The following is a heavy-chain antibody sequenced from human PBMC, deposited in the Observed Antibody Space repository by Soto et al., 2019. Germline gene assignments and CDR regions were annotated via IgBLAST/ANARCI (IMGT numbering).Heavy chain of an antibody. CDR1: GGTFSSYS. D-gene: IGHD1-26*01. CDR3: ARDGGRHSGGIDY. Sequence: QVQLVQSGAEVKKPGSSVKVSCKASGGTFSSYSINWVRQAPGQGLEWMGEIIPIFGTANYAQTFQGRVTITADESTSTAYMELISLRSEDTAVYYCARDGGRHSGGIDYWGQGTLVTVSS. J-gene: IGHJ4*02. V-gene: IGHV1-69*01. CDR2: IIPIFGTA.